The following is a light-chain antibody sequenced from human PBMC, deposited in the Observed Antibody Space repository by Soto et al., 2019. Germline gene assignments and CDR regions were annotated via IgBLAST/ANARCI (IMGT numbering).Light chain of an antibody. V-gene: IGLV2-14*01. CDR2: DVS. Sequence: QSALTQPASVSGPPGQSFTISCTGTSSDVGGYNCVSWYQQHPGKAPKLMIYDVSNRPSGVSNRFSGSKSGNTASLTISGLQAEDEADYYCSSYTSSSTLVFGGGTKVTVL. J-gene: IGLJ2*01. CDR3: SSYTSSSTLV. CDR1: SSDVGGYNC.